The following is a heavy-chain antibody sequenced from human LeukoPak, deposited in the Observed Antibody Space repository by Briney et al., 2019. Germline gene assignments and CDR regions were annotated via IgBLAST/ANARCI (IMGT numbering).Heavy chain of an antibody. V-gene: IGHV3-23*01. J-gene: IGHJ4*02. CDR3: AKDPPPGWFGELSIAFDY. CDR2: ISGSGGST. CDR1: GFTFSSYA. D-gene: IGHD3-10*01. Sequence: GGSLRLSCAASGFTFSSYAMSWVRQAPGKGLEWVSAISGSGGSTYYAGSVKGRFTISRDNSKNTLYLQMNSLRAEDTAVYYCAKDPPPGWFGELSIAFDYWGQGTLVTVSS.